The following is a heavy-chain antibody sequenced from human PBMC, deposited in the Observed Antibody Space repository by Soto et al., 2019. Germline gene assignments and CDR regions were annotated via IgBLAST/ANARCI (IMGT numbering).Heavy chain of an antibody. CDR1: GYSFTSYW. V-gene: IGHV5-10-1*01. CDR3: AKLPRGQHNWFDP. J-gene: IGHJ5*02. D-gene: IGHD2-15*01. Sequence: HGESLKISCKGSGYSFTSYWISWVRQMPGKGLEWMGRIDPSDSYTNYSPSFQGHVTISADKSISTAYLKWSSLKASDTAMYYCAKLPRGQHNWFDPWGQGTLVTVSS. CDR2: IDPSDSYT.